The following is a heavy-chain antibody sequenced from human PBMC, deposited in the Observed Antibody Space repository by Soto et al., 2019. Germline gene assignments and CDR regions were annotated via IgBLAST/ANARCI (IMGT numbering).Heavy chain of an antibody. Sequence: QVQLQESGPGLVKPSQTLSLTCTVSGGSTSSDNYWSWIRQPPGKGLEWIGHIYYSGNTDYNPSLKSRLAISIETSKNQFSLKLSSVTDADTAVYFCAREGGESSDGLYYFDSWGQGSLVTVSS. CDR3: AREGGESSDGLYYFDS. D-gene: IGHD3-16*01. CDR2: IYYSGNT. J-gene: IGHJ4*02. V-gene: IGHV4-30-4*01. CDR1: GGSTSSDNY.